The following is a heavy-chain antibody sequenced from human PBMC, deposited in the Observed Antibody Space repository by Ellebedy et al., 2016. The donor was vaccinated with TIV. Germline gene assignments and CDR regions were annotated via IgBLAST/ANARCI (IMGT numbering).Heavy chain of an antibody. J-gene: IGHJ3*02. CDR3: ARDMAWGNERVIDGFDI. D-gene: IGHD7-27*01. V-gene: IGHV3-7*01. CDR1: GFAFSSYW. CDR2: IYQDGSRK. Sequence: GGSLRLSCAVSGFAFSSYWMTWVRQAPGKGLQWVANIYQDGSRKYYLDSVKGRFTISRDNAKKSLFLQMNSLRAEDTAVYYCARDMAWGNERVIDGFDIWGQGTMVTVSS.